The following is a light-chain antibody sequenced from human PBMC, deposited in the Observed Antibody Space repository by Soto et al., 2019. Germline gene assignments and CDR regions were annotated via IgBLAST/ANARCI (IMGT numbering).Light chain of an antibody. CDR1: QSISSY. Sequence: DIQMTQSPSSLSASVGDRVTITCRASQSISSYLNWYQQKRGKAPKLLIYAASSLQSGVPSRFSGSGSGTDFTLTISSLQPEDFATYYCQQSSSTPPITFGQGTRLEIK. J-gene: IGKJ5*01. CDR2: AAS. CDR3: QQSSSTPPIT. V-gene: IGKV1-39*01.